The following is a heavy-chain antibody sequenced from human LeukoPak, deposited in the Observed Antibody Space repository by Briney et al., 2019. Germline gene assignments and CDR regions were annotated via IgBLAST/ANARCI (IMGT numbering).Heavy chain of an antibody. D-gene: IGHD4-4*01. Sequence: PSETLSLTCAVYGGSFSGYYWSWIRQPPGKGLGWIGEINHSGSTNYNPSLKSRVTISVDTSKNQFSLKLSSVTAADTAVYYCARIRPNNETLDGNSYYFDYWGQGTLVTVSS. V-gene: IGHV4-34*01. CDR3: ARIRPNNETLDGNSYYFDY. CDR1: GGSFSGYY. CDR2: INHSGST. J-gene: IGHJ4*02.